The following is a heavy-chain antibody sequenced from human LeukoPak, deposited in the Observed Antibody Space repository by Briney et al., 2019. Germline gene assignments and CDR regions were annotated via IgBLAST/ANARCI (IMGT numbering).Heavy chain of an antibody. CDR1: GGSISSYY. J-gene: IGHJ3*02. CDR3: ARGHRGYSYGYGPRDAFDI. Sequence: SETLSLTCTVFGGSISSYYWSWIRQPAGKGLEWIGRIYTSGSTNYNPSLKSRVTISVDTSKNQFSLKLSSVTAADTAVYYCARGHRGYSYGYGPRDAFDIWGQGTMVAVSS. CDR2: IYTSGST. V-gene: IGHV4-4*07. D-gene: IGHD5-18*01.